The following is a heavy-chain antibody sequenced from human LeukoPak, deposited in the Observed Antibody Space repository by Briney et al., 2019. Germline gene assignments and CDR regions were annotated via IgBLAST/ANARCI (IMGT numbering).Heavy chain of an antibody. J-gene: IGHJ5*02. CDR1: GYTFTGYY. D-gene: IGHD6-13*01. CDR3: ARGDWRAAAPTGAVDP. V-gene: IGHV1-2*02. CDR2: INPKSGGT. Sequence: ASVKVSCKASGYTFTGYYIHWLRQAPGQGLEWMGWINPKSGGTNYVENFQGRVTMTRDTSISTAYMELSRLRSDDTAVYYCARGDWRAAAPTGAVDPWGQGTLVTVSS.